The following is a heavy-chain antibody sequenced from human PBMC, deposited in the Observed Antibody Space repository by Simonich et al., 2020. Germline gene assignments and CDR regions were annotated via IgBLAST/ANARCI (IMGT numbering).Heavy chain of an antibody. V-gene: IGHV5-51*01. Sequence: EVQLVQSCADVKKPGESLKISCKVSRYSITSYWIGWVRQKPGKGLDWMWIICHGDSDTRYSPSFQGQVTISADKSISTAYLKWSSLKASDTAMYYCARQLNDFDIWGQGTMVTVSS. CDR1: RYSITSYW. D-gene: IGHD1-1*01. CDR2: ICHGDSDT. CDR3: ARQLNDFDI. J-gene: IGHJ3*02.